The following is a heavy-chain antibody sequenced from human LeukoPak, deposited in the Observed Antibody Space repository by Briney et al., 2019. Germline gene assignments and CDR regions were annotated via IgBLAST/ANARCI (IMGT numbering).Heavy chain of an antibody. CDR3: SRESGAFSPFGY. V-gene: IGHV4-4*02. J-gene: IGHJ4*02. CDR1: GGSISSSNW. D-gene: IGHD1-26*01. CDR2: ISLSGLT. Sequence: SETLSLTCGVSGGSISSSNWWRWVRQPPGQGLEWIGEISLSGLTNYNPSLKSPVTMSLDKSKDHLSLNLTSVTAADTAVYYVSRESGAFSPFGYWGQGTLVTVSS.